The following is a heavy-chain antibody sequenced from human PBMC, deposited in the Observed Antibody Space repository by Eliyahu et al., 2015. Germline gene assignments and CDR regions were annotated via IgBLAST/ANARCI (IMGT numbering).Heavy chain of an antibody. V-gene: IGHV4-39*01. D-gene: IGHD1-26*01. CDR3: MRQGGGSDFDY. CDR1: IGSISGTTYY. CDR2: LYYGGST. Sequence: QLQLQESGPGLVKPSETLSLTCTVSIGSISGTTYYWSWVRQPPGKGLEWIGTLYYGGSTYYNPSLKSRVTVFEDTSRNQFSLTLSSVTAADTAVYYCMRQGGGSDFDYWGQGTLVTVSS. J-gene: IGHJ4*02.